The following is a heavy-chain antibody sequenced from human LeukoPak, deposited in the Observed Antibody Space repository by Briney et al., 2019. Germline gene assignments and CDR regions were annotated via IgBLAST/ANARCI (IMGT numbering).Heavy chain of an antibody. J-gene: IGHJ6*02. Sequence: ETLSLTCTVSGGSISGSSYYWGWIRQAPGKGLEWVASINHNGNVNYYVDSVKGRFTISRDNAKNSLYLQMSNLRAEDTAVYFCARGGGLDVWGQGATVTVSS. CDR1: GGSISGSSYY. CDR2: INHNGNVN. CDR3: ARGGGLDV. D-gene: IGHD3-16*01. V-gene: IGHV3-7*03.